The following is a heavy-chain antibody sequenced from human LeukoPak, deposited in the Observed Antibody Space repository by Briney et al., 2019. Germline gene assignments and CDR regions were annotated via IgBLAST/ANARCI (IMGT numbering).Heavy chain of an antibody. CDR1: GFTFSIYS. D-gene: IGHD6-6*01. CDR2: ISSSSSFI. CDR3: AKNRKSSSSDFDY. Sequence: GGSLRLSCAASGFTFSIYSLNWVRQAPGKGLEWVSSISSSSSFISYADSVKGRFTISRDNAKNSLYLQMNSLRAEDTAVYYCAKNRKSSSSDFDYWGQGALVTVSS. J-gene: IGHJ4*02. V-gene: IGHV3-21*06.